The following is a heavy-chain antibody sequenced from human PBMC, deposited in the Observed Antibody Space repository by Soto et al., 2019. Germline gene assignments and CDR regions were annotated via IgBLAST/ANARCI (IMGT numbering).Heavy chain of an antibody. CDR2: IYSGGST. J-gene: IGHJ3*01. CDR3: ARDSVTFFAFDV. V-gene: IGHV3-66*01. CDR1: GFTVSNNY. D-gene: IGHD3-16*01. Sequence: EVQLVESGGGLVQPGGSLRLSCAASGFTVSNNYMSWVRQAPGKGLEWVSVIYSGGSTYYADSVKGRFTISRDNSKNTVYLQMTSPRAEDTAVYYCARDSVTFFAFDVWGQGTMVTVSS.